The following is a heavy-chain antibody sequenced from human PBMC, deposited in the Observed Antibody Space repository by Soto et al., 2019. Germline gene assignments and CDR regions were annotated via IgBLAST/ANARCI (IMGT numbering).Heavy chain of an antibody. CDR2: IIPILGIA. V-gene: IGHV1-69*02. CDR1: GGTFSSYT. CDR3: ASQRHGVRHDAFAI. D-gene: IGHD1-1*01. Sequence: SVKVSCKASGGTFSSYTISWVRQAPGQGLEWMGRIIPILGIANYAQKFQGRVTITADKSTSTAYMELSSLRSEDTAVYYCASQRHGVRHDAFAIWGQAKMVTGSS. J-gene: IGHJ3*02.